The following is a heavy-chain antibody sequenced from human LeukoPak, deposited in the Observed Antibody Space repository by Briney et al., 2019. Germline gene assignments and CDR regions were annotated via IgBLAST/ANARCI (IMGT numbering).Heavy chain of an antibody. J-gene: IGHJ5*02. Sequence: GASVKVSCKASGYTFTSYGISWVRQAPGQGLEWMGWISAYNGNTNYAQKLQGRVTMTTDTSTSTAYMELGSLRSDDTAVYYCARDRVLRFLEWLGGRGSPNWFDPWGQGTLVTVSS. V-gene: IGHV1-18*01. CDR3: ARDRVLRFLEWLGGRGSPNWFDP. CDR1: GYTFTSYG. CDR2: ISAYNGNT. D-gene: IGHD3-3*01.